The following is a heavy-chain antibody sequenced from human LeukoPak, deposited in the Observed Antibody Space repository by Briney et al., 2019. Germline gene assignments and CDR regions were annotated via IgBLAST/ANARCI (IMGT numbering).Heavy chain of an antibody. CDR1: GFTFSNAW. D-gene: IGHD5-12*01. CDR3: ARAGHSAYKSGGDY. Sequence: GGSLRLSCAASGFTFSNAWMTWVRQAPGKGLEWVGRIKNKTDGGTTDYAAPVKGRFTISRDDSKNTLFLQMNSLRAEDTAVYYCARAGHSAYKSGGDYWGQGTLVTVSS. J-gene: IGHJ4*02. CDR2: IKNKTDGGTT. V-gene: IGHV3-15*01.